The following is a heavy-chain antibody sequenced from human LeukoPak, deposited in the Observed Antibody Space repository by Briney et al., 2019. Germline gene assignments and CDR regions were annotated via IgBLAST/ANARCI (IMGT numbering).Heavy chain of an antibody. V-gene: IGHV4-34*01. D-gene: IGHD3-22*01. CDR1: GGSFSGYY. Sequence: PSETLSLTCAVYGGSFSGYYWSWIRQPPGKGLEWIGEINHSGSTNYNPSLKSRVTISVDTSKNQFSLKLSSVTAADTAVYYCARGYYDSSGYYTFGFDCWGQGTLVTVSS. J-gene: IGHJ4*02. CDR3: ARGYYDSSGYYTFGFDC. CDR2: INHSGST.